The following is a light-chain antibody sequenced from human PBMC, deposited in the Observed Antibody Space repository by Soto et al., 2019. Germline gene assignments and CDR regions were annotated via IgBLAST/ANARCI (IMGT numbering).Light chain of an antibody. J-gene: IGKJ1*01. Sequence: ILMTQSPATLSVSPGERATLSCGASQSVSNNLAWYQQKPGQAPRLLIYDASTRATGIPARFSTSGSGTEFTLTISGLQSEDFAVYYCQQYNIWPPWTFGQGTKVEVK. V-gene: IGKV3-15*01. CDR2: DAS. CDR3: QQYNIWPPWT. CDR1: QSVSNN.